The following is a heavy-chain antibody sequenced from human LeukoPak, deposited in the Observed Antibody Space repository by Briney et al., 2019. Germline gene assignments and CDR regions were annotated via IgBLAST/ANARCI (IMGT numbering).Heavy chain of an antibody. V-gene: IGHV3-30*18. J-gene: IGHJ4*02. CDR2: ISYDGNNK. CDR1: GFTFSSYG. CDR3: AKSVSSWYPPHFDY. D-gene: IGHD6-13*01. Sequence: GRSLRLSCAASGFTFSSYGMHWVRQAPGKGLEWVAVISYDGNNKYYAESVKGRFTISRDNPKNTLYLQMNSLRAEDTAVYYCAKSVSSWYPPHFDYWGQGTLITVSS.